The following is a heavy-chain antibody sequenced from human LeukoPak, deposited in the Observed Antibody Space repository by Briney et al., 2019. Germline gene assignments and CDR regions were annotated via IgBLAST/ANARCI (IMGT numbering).Heavy chain of an antibody. V-gene: IGHV3-21*01. Sequence: GGSLRLSCVASGFTFSSYGVNWVRQAPGKGLEWVSSISSSSNYIYYADSLEGRFTISRDNAKNSLYLDMNSLRAEDTAVYYCARAKTYSGSYNDAFDMWGQGTMVTVSS. CDR2: ISSSSNYI. D-gene: IGHD1-26*01. J-gene: IGHJ3*02. CDR3: ARAKTYSGSYNDAFDM. CDR1: GFTFSSYG.